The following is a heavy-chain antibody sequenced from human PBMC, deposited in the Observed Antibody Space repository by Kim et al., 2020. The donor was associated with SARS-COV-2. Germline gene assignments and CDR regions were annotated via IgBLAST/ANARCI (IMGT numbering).Heavy chain of an antibody. J-gene: IGHJ6*02. CDR2: ISYDGRNK. D-gene: IGHD3-10*01. Sequence: GGSLRLSCAASGLSFDDSAMNWVRQAPGKGLEWVAVISYDGRNKEYADSVTGRFSISRDNSKPTLSLQMNSLRVEDTAVYYCARGNYYESVSLSDYYNGMDVWGQGTTVTISS. CDR1: GLSFDDSA. V-gene: IGHV3-30-3*01. CDR3: ARGNYYESVSLSDYYNGMDV.